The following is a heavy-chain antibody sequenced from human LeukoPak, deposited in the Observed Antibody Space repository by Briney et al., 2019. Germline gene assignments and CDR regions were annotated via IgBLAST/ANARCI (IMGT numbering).Heavy chain of an antibody. Sequence: GGSLRLSCAASGFTFSSYWMSWVRQAPGKGLEWVAIIKYDGSENYCVGSVKGRFTISRDNARNSLYLQMNSLRAADTAVYYCARDTLSGVLIGPRMDVWGQGTTVTVSS. CDR2: IKYDGSEN. J-gene: IGHJ6*02. CDR1: GFTFSSYW. D-gene: IGHD3-3*01. V-gene: IGHV3-7*01. CDR3: ARDTLSGVLIGPRMDV.